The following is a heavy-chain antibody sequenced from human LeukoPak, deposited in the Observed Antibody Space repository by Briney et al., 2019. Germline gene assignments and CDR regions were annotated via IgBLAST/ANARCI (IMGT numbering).Heavy chain of an antibody. CDR1: GYTFTGYY. D-gene: IGHD2-2*02. Sequence: ASVKVSCKASGYTFTGYYMHWVRQAPGQGLEWMGWINPNSGGINYAQKFQGRVTMTRDTSISTAYMELSRLRSDDTAVYYCAVAYCSSTSCYTGGDYGMDVWGQGTTVTVSS. V-gene: IGHV1-2*02. CDR3: AVAYCSSTSCYTGGDYGMDV. J-gene: IGHJ6*02. CDR2: INPNSGGI.